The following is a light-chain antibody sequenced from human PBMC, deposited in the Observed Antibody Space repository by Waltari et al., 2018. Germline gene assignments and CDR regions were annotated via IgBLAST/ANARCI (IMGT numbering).Light chain of an antibody. CDR1: QSGARA. CDR3: QNYVRLPAT. CDR2: NTY. J-gene: IGKJ1*01. V-gene: IGKV3-20*01. Sequence: EIVLTQSPGTLSLSTGERATLSCRASQSGARALAWYQQKPGQPPRLLIYNTYTSATGVPDRFSGGGSGTDFSLTISRLEPEDFAVYYCQNYVRLPATFGQGTKVEIK.